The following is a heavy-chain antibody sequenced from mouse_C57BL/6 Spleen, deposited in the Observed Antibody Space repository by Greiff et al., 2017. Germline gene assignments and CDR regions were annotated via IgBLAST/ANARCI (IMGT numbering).Heavy chain of an antibody. CDR1: GYTFTSYW. Sequence: VKLQQPGAELVRPGSSVKLSCKASGYTFTSYWMHWVKQRPIQGLEWIGNIDPSDSATHYNQKFKDKATLTVDKSSSTAYMQLSSLTSEDSAVYYCASARGDAMDYWGQGTSVTVSS. J-gene: IGHJ4*01. CDR2: IDPSDSAT. D-gene: IGHD3-1*01. V-gene: IGHV1-52*01. CDR3: ASARGDAMDY.